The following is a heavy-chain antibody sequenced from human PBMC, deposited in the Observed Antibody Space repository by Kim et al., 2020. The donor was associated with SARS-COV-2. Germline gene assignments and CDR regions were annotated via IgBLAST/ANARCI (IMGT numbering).Heavy chain of an antibody. CDR3: ARVPWGVQWLGATIDY. J-gene: IGHJ4*02. CDR1: GYTFTSYG. CDR2: ISAYNGNT. V-gene: IGHV1-18*01. D-gene: IGHD6-19*01. Sequence: ASVKVSCKASGYTFTSYGISWVRQAPGQGLEWMGWISAYNGNTNYAQKLQGRVTMTTDTSTSTAYMELRSLRSDDTAVYYCARVPWGVQWLGATIDYWGQGTLVTVSS.